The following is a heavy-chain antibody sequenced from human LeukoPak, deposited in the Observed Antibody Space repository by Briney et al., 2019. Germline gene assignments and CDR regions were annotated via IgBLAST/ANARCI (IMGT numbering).Heavy chain of an antibody. CDR2: TYYRSKWYN. J-gene: IGHJ4*02. CDR1: GDSVSSNSAT. CDR3: ARDPRYCSGGSCYPTFDY. V-gene: IGHV6-1*01. Sequence: SQTLSLTCAISGDSVSSNSATWNWIRQSPSRGLEWLGMTYYRSKWYNDYAVSVRSRITINPDTSKNQFSLQLNSVTPEDTAVYYCARDPRYCSGGSCYPTFDYWGQGTLVTVSS. D-gene: IGHD2-15*01.